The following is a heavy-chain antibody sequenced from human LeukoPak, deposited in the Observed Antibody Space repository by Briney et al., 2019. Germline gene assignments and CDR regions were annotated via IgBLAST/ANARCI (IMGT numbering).Heavy chain of an antibody. V-gene: IGHV1-8*03. D-gene: IGHD6-19*01. CDR3: ARTSSGWYGYYYYYYMDV. Sequence: GASVKVSCKASGYTFTSYDINWVQQATGQGLEWMGWMNPNSGNTGYAQKFQGRVTITRNTSISTAYMELSSLRSEDTAVYYCARTSSGWYGYYYYYYMDVWGKGTTVTVSS. J-gene: IGHJ6*03. CDR2: MNPNSGNT. CDR1: GYTFTSYD.